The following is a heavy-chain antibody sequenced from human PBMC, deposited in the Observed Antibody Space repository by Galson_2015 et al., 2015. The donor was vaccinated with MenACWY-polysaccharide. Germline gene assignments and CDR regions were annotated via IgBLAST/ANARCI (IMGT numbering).Heavy chain of an antibody. V-gene: IGHV4-61*01. D-gene: IGHD2-15*01. Sequence: ETLSLTCTVSGGSVSVDTYYWSWLRQSPGMGLEWIGYMSYSGRGNSNPSLRSRVTVLLDTSKNQFSLRLNSVTAADTAVYYCAREGSLWGQGTLVTVSS. CDR3: AREGSL. CDR1: GGSVSVDTYY. CDR2: MSYSGRG. J-gene: IGHJ4*02.